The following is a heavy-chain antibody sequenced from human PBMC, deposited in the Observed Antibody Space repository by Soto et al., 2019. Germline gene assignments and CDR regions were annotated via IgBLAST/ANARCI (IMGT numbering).Heavy chain of an antibody. D-gene: IGHD6-13*01. CDR2: IIPIFGTA. CDR1: GGTFSSYA. J-gene: IGHJ5*02. V-gene: IGHV1-69*13. Sequence: GASVKVSCKASGGTFSSYAISWVRQAPGQGLEWMGGIIPIFGTANYAQKFQGRVTITADESTSTAYMELSSLRSEDTAVYYCARDPRWLAAAGTSWFDPWGQGTLVTVSS. CDR3: ARDPRWLAAAGTSWFDP.